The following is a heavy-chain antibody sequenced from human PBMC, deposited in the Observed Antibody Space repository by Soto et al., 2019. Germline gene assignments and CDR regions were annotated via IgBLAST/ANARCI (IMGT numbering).Heavy chain of an antibody. CDR1: GGTFSSYA. V-gene: IGHV1-69*01. D-gene: IGHD2-2*01. CDR3: ARSQGSSTSLEIYYYYYYGMDV. CDR2: IIPISETT. J-gene: IGHJ6*02. Sequence: QVQLVQSGAEVKKPGSSVKVSCKASGGTFSSYAISWVRQAPGHGLEWMGGIIPISETTNYAQKFQGRVTITADESKCTAYMELSSLRSEDTAVYYCARSQGSSTSLEIYYYYYYGMDVWGQGTTVTVSS.